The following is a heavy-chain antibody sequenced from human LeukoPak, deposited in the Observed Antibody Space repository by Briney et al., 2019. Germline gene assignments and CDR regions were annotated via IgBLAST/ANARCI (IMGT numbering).Heavy chain of an antibody. Sequence: ASVKVSCKASGYTFTEHFIHWVRQAPGQGLQYMGWIHPASANTVYAQMFHGRVTLTRDTTPTTTYMELSGLRSDDTAVYYCARDLRPANLWGQGTLVTVSS. V-gene: IGHV1-2*02. CDR3: ARDLRPANL. CDR2: IHPASANT. CDR1: GYTFTEHF. D-gene: IGHD1-7*01. J-gene: IGHJ4*02.